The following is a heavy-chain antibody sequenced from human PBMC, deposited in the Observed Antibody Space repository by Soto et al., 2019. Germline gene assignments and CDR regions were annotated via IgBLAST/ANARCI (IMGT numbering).Heavy chain of an antibody. Sequence: QVQLVQSGAEVKKPGSSVKVSCKASGGTFSSYAISWVRQAPGQGLEWMGGIIPIFGTANYAQKFQGRVTITADESTSTAYMARSSLRSEDTAVYYCARDAAMTPTDNWFDPWGQGTLVTVSS. J-gene: IGHJ5*02. D-gene: IGHD6-25*01. CDR1: GGTFSSYA. CDR2: IIPIFGTA. V-gene: IGHV1-69*01. CDR3: ARDAAMTPTDNWFDP.